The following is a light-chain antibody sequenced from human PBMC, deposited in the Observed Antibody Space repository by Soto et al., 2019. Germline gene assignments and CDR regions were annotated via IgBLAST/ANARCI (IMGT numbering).Light chain of an antibody. CDR3: QQYGSSLLT. CDR2: GAS. V-gene: IGKV3-20*01. CDR1: QSVRSNY. J-gene: IGKJ4*01. Sequence: ENVLTQSPGTLSLSPGERATLSCRASQSVRSNYLAWYQQKPGQAPRLLIYGASSRATGIPDRFSGSGSGTDFTLTISRLEPEDFAVYYCQQYGSSLLTFGGGTKVDIK.